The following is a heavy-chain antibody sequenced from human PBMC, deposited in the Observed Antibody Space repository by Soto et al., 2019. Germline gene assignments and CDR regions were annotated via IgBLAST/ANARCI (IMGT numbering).Heavy chain of an antibody. CDR3: ARGFRCGDAVWFDP. Sequence: QVQLVQSGAEVKKPGASVKVSCKASGYTFTSYAMHWVRQAPGQRLEWMGWINAGNGNTKYSQKLQGRATFTGDTSASTAYMELSSLRSEDTAVYYCARGFRCGDAVWFDPCGQGTLVTVSS. CDR2: INAGNGNT. J-gene: IGHJ5*02. D-gene: IGHD2-21*01. V-gene: IGHV1-3*01. CDR1: GYTFTSYA.